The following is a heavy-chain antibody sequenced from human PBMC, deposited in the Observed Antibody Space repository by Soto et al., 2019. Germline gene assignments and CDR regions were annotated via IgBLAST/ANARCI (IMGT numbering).Heavy chain of an antibody. CDR2: SSSDGSST. Sequence: EVQLVESGGGLVQPGGSLRLSCAASGFTFSTYWMHWVRQAPGKGLVWVSRSSSDGSSTAYADSVKGRFTISRDSAKNTLYLQMSSLRAEDTALYYCARGNGLGFDSWGQGTLVTVSS. CDR1: GFTFSTYW. D-gene: IGHD3-16*01. CDR3: ARGNGLGFDS. J-gene: IGHJ4*02. V-gene: IGHV3-74*01.